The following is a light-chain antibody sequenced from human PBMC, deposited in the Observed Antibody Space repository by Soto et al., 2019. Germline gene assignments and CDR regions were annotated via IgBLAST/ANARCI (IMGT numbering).Light chain of an antibody. CDR3: QQRSNWPPIS. Sequence: EIGLAQSPATLSLSPGEIATVSWSASQSVSSYLAWYQQKPGQAPRLLIYDASNRATGIPVRFSGSGSGTDFTLTISSLEPEDFAVYYCQQRSNWPPISFGHGTRRGIK. J-gene: IGKJ5*01. CDR1: QSVSSY. V-gene: IGKV3-11*01. CDR2: DAS.